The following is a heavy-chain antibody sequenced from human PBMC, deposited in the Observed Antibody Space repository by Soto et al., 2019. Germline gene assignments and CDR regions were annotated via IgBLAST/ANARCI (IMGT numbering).Heavy chain of an antibody. J-gene: IGHJ4*02. CDR1: GGTFSSYA. CDR3: ARVRDSSGYYSYYFDY. D-gene: IGHD3-22*01. CDR2: IIPIFGTA. Sequence: ASVKVSCKASGGTFSSYAISWVRQAPGQGLEWMGGIIPIFGTANYAQKFQGRVTITADESTSTAYMELSSLRSEDTAVYYCARVRDSSGYYSYYFDYWGQGTLVTVSS. V-gene: IGHV1-69*13.